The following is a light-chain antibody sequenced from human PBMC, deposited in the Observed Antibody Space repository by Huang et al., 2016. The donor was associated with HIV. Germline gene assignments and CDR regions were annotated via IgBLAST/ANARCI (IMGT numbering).Light chain of an antibody. J-gene: IGKJ2*01. CDR3: QHTFVAPPEDT. Sequence: DIELTQSPSSLSASVGDTVTISCRAGDNIDTYLHWYQQKPGEAPKLLISGASNLQAGITLRYRSSESGKYVTLTINCLQPEDFASYFCQHTFVAPPEDTFGQGTRLEIK. CDR1: DNIDTY. CDR2: GAS. V-gene: IGKV1-39*01.